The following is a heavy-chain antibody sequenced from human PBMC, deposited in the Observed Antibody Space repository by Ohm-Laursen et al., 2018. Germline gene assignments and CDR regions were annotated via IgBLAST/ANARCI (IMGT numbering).Heavy chain of an antibody. Sequence: GTLSLTCAASGFTFGNAWMSWVRQAPGKGLEWVGRIKSKTDGGTTDYAAPVKGRFTISRDDSKNTLYLQMNSLKTEDTAAYYCTTDIRTSTVTTLDYWGQGTLVTVSS. CDR1: GFTFGNAW. CDR2: IKSKTDGGTT. V-gene: IGHV3-15*01. D-gene: IGHD4-17*01. CDR3: TTDIRTSTVTTLDY. J-gene: IGHJ4*02.